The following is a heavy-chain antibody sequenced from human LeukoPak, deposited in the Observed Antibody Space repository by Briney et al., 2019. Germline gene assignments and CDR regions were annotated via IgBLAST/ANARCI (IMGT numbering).Heavy chain of an antibody. Sequence: AGGSLRLSCAASGFTFSSYDMHWVRQAPGKGLGWVAVISYDGSNKYYADSVKGRFTISRDNSKNTLYLQMNSLRAEDTAVYYCAKESLGATRSFDYWGQGTLVTVSS. J-gene: IGHJ4*02. V-gene: IGHV3-30*18. CDR1: GFTFSSYD. CDR3: AKESLGATRSFDY. CDR2: ISYDGSNK. D-gene: IGHD1-26*01.